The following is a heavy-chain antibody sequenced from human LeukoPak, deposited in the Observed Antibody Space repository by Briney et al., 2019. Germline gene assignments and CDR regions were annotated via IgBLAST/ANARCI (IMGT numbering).Heavy chain of an antibody. CDR3: ARVEYSGYDYRGAFDI. CDR2: IYYTGST. J-gene: IGHJ3*02. D-gene: IGHD5-12*01. Sequence: SETLSLTCTVSGGSISSYYWSWIRQPPGKGLEWIGYIYYTGSTNYNPSLKSRVTISVDTSKNQFPLKLSSVTAADTAVYYCARVEYSGYDYRGAFDIWGQGTMVTVSS. V-gene: IGHV4-59*01. CDR1: GGSISSYY.